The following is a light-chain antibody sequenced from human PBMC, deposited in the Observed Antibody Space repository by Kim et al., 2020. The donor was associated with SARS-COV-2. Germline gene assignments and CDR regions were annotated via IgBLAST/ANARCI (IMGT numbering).Light chain of an antibody. CDR1: QGISSA. J-gene: IGKJ5*01. V-gene: IGKV1-13*02. Sequence: AIQLTQSPSSLSASVGDRVTITCRASQGISSALAWYQQKPGKAPKLLIYDASSLESGVPSRFSGSGSGTDFTLTISSLQPEDFATYYCQQSSATFGQGTRLEIK. CDR3: QQSSAT. CDR2: DAS.